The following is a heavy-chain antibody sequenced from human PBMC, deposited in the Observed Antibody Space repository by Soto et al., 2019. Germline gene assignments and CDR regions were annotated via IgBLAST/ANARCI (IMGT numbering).Heavy chain of an antibody. J-gene: IGHJ4*02. CDR3: AHRGGATVGLYYFDY. V-gene: IGHV2-5*01. CDR1: GFSLSTPGVG. Sequence: HITLKESGPTLVKPTQTLTLTCTFSGFSLSTPGVGVNWIRQPPGKALEWLALIYWHDDKRYSPSLKSRLTIPKATSKNQVVLTRANMDPVDTATYYCAHRGGATVGLYYFDYWGQGALVTVSS. D-gene: IGHD3-16*01. CDR2: IYWHDDK.